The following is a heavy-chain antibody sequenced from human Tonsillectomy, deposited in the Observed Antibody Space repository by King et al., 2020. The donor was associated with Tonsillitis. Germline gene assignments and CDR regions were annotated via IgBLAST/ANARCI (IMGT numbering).Heavy chain of an antibody. CDR1: GFSLSTSGMR. CDR2: IDWGDDK. J-gene: IGHJ4*02. D-gene: IGHD3-16*01. CDR3: ARSSPGEYFDY. V-gene: IGHV2-70*04. Sequence: VTLKESGPALVKPTQTLTLTCTFSGFSLSTSGMRVSWIRQAPGKALEWLARIDWGDDKFYSTSLKTRVTISKDTSKHQVVLTLTNVDPVDTATYYCARSSPGEYFDYWGQGALVTVSS.